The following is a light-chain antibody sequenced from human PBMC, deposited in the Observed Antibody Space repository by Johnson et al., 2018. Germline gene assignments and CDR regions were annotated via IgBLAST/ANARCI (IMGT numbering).Light chain of an antibody. CDR3: GTGDSSLSAGNG. V-gene: IGLV1-51*02. Sequence: QSVLTQPPSVSAAPGQKVTISCSGSSSNIGNNYVSWYQQLPGTAPKLLIYENNKRPSGIPDRFSGSKSGTSATLGITGLQTGDEADYYSGTGDSSLSAGNGFGTGTEVTAL. CDR1: SSNIGNNY. CDR2: ENN. J-gene: IGLJ1*01.